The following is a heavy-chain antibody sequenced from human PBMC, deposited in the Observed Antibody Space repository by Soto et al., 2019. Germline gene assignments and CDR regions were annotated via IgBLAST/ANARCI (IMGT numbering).Heavy chain of an antibody. V-gene: IGHV3-23*01. D-gene: IGHD6-19*01. J-gene: IGHJ4*02. Sequence: EVQLLESGGGLVQPGGSLRLSCAASGFTFSSYAMSWVRQAPGEGLEWVSGISGSGDTTYHAGTVKGRFLISRDNSKNTLYRHTHRLRADDSAIYYCAKFLAETWGNRGWPWTFHFWGQGTLVTVSS. CDR2: ISGSGDTT. CDR1: GFTFSSYA. CDR3: AKFLAETWGNRGWPWTFHF.